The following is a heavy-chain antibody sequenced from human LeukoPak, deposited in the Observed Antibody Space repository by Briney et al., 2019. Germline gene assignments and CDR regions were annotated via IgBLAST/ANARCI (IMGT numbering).Heavy chain of an antibody. CDR2: IGTSSSTI. J-gene: IGHJ4*02. CDR3: ARDRGTFGVVDS. V-gene: IGHV3-48*04. CDR1: GFSFPIHS. D-gene: IGHD3-3*01. Sequence: GGSLRLSCAASGFSFPIHSFHWVRQSPGKGLEWVAYIGTSSSTIYQAKSVKGRFSISRDNAKNSLFLQMDSLRVEDTAVYYCARDRGTFGVVDSWGQGNLVAVSS.